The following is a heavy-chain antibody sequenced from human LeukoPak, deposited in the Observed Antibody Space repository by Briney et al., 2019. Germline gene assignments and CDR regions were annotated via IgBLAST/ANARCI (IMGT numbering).Heavy chain of an antibody. V-gene: IGHV3-66*01. D-gene: IGHD3-3*01. CDR2: IYSGGST. CDR3: ARDEVYFSR. CDR1: GFTFSDYY. Sequence: GGSLRLSCAASGFTFSDYYMFWIRQAPGKGLEWVSVIYSGGSTYYADSVKGRFTISRDNSKNTLYLQMNSLRAEDTAVYYCARDEVYFSRWGQGTLVTVSS. J-gene: IGHJ4*02.